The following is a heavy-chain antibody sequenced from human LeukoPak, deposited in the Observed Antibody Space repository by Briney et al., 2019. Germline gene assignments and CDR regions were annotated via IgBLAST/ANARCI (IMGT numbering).Heavy chain of an antibody. CDR3: ARRSSSQPPNY. V-gene: IGHV4-39*01. CDR2: MSYSGST. D-gene: IGHD6-13*01. Sequence: PSETLSLTCTVSGGSISSSSYFWGWIRQPPGKGLEWVGSMSYSGSTYYNPSLKSRVTISVDKSKNQFSLKLSSVTAADTAVYYCARRSSSQPPNYWGQGTLVTVSS. J-gene: IGHJ4*02. CDR1: GGSISSSSYF.